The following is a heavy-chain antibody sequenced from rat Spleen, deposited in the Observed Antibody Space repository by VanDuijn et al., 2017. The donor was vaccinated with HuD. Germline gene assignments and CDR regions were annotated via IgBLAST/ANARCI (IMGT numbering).Heavy chain of an antibody. Sequence: EVQLAESGGGLVQPGRSLKLSCAASGFTFSDYYMAWVRQAPTKGLEWVASISYDGGGTYYRDSVKGRFTISRDNAKSTLYLQMDSLRSEDTATYYCARRGALDYWGQGVMVTVSS. CDR2: ISYDGGGT. CDR3: ARRGALDY. V-gene: IGHV5-20*01. D-gene: IGHD1-11*01. CDR1: GFTFSDYY. J-gene: IGHJ2*01.